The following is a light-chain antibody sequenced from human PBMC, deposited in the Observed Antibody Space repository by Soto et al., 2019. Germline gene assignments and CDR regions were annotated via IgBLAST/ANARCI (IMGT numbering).Light chain of an antibody. J-gene: IGKJ1*01. CDR2: GAS. CDR3: QQYSSSPWT. Sequence: EIVLTQSPGTLSLSPGERAPLSCRASQSVSSSYLAWYQQKPGQAPRLLIYGASSRATGIPDRFSGSGSGTDFTLTISRLEPEDFAVYYCQQYSSSPWTFGQGTKVDIK. CDR1: QSVSSSY. V-gene: IGKV3-20*01.